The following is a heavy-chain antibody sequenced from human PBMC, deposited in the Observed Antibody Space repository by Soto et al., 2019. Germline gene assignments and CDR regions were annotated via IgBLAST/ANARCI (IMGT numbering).Heavy chain of an antibody. D-gene: IGHD5-18*01. CDR2: IYHSGST. CDR3: ASRIQLWSPFDY. CDR1: DGSISSGNC. J-gene: IGHJ4*02. Sequence: SSETLSLTCAVSDGSISSGNCWSWVRQPPGKGLEWIGEIYHSGSTNYNPSLQSRVTISVDKSKNQFSLKLSSVTAADTAVYYCASRIQLWSPFDYWGQGTLVTVSS. V-gene: IGHV4-4*02.